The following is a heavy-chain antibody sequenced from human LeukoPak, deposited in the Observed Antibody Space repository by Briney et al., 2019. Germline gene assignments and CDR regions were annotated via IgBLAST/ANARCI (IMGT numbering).Heavy chain of an antibody. J-gene: IGHJ4*02. CDR2: IHLDGRTT. CDR3: ARGGSPSDY. CDR1: GFTFSSYW. Sequence: GGSLRLSCAASGFTFSSYWMHWVRQRPGKGLVWVSRIHLDGRTTNYADSVKGRFTISRDNAKNTLSLEMNSLRPEDTAVYYCARGGSPSDYWGQGTLVSVPS. V-gene: IGHV3-74*01. D-gene: IGHD3-16*01.